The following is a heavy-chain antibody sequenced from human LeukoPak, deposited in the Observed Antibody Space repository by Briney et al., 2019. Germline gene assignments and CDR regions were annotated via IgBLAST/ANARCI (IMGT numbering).Heavy chain of an antibody. CDR1: GFTFSSYG. D-gene: IGHD6-13*01. V-gene: IGHV3-33*01. CDR3: AREGRSRSWSYYFDY. CDR2: IWHDGSNR. Sequence: GGSLRLSCAASGFTFSSYGMHWVRQAPGKGLEWVAAIWHDGSNRYYADSVKGRFTISRDNSRKTVSLQMSSLGPEDTAVYYCAREGRSRSWSYYFDYWGQGTLVTVSS. J-gene: IGHJ4*02.